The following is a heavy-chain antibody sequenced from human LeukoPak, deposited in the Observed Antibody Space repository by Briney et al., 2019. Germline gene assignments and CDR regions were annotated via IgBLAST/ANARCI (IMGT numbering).Heavy chain of an antibody. D-gene: IGHD6-19*01. CDR3: VGRPYVYEEVAGTGDPDY. CDR2: IIPIFGTA. Sequence: ASVKVSCKPSGVTFSRCALSWVRQAPGQGLEWMGGIIPIFGTANYAQKFHGRVTITSDEPTNTVYMEVTSLRSEDTAVYYGVGRPYVYEEVAGTGDPDYWGQGTLVTVSS. CDR1: GVTFSRCA. V-gene: IGHV1-69*01. J-gene: IGHJ4*02.